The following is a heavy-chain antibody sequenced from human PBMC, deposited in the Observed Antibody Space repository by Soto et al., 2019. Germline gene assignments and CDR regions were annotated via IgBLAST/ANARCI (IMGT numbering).Heavy chain of an antibody. V-gene: IGHV2-70*04. CDR1: GFSLSTSGMR. CDR2: IDWDDDK. CDR3: ARKMGGSSDYFDY. J-gene: IGHJ4*02. D-gene: IGHD6-19*01. Sequence: SGPTLVNPTQTLTLTCTFSGFSLSTSGMRVSWIRQPPGKALEWLARIDWDDDKFYSTSLKTRLTIPKGNFKNQVVLKMTNMAPVDTATYFCARKMGGSSDYFDYWGQGTLVTVSS.